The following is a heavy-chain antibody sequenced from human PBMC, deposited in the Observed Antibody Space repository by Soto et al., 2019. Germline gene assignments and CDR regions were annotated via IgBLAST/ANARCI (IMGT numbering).Heavy chain of an antibody. CDR3: AREGNRFQH. Sequence: QVRLVESGGGLVKPGGSLRLSCAASGFTFNDYYMSWIRQAPGKGLEWLSYISGTSNTIYYADSVKGRFTISRDNAKNSLYLQMNSLRAEDTAVYDCAREGNRFQHWGQGTLVTVSS. CDR2: ISGTSNTI. CDR1: GFTFNDYY. V-gene: IGHV3-11*01. J-gene: IGHJ1*01. D-gene: IGHD3-10*01.